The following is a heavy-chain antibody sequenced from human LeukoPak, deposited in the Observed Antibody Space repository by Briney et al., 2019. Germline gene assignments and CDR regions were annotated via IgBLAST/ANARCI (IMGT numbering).Heavy chain of an antibody. V-gene: IGHV3-23*01. D-gene: IGHD6-13*01. CDR1: GFTFSSYA. CDR2: ISGSGGST. Sequence: SGGSLRLSCAASGFTFSSYAMSWVRQAPGKGLEWVSAISGSGGSTYYADSVKGRFTIPRDNSKNTLYLQMNSLRAEDTAVYYCANWYSSNWYSGYWGQGTLVTVSS. CDR3: ANWYSSNWYSGY. J-gene: IGHJ4*02.